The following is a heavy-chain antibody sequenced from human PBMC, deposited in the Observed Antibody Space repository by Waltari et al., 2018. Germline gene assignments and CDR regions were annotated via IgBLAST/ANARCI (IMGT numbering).Heavy chain of an antibody. CDR1: GFIFSSHA. Sequence: EVQLVESGGGFVQPGGSRRLSCTASGFIFSSHAVTWVRQAPGRGLEWVSAISGSGETTYYADSVKGRFTISRDNSKNTLYLQMNSLRVEDTAVYFCAKTGWSSYDYWGQGTLVSVSS. D-gene: IGHD6-19*01. CDR3: AKTGWSSYDY. CDR2: ISGSGETT. V-gene: IGHV3-23*04. J-gene: IGHJ4*02.